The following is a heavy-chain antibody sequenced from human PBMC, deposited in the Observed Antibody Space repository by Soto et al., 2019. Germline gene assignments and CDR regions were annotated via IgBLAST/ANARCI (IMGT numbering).Heavy chain of an antibody. D-gene: IGHD4-17*01. CDR3: ATDTYGHKGQVLDY. Sequence: EVQVVESGGGLVQPGGSLRLSCAGSGFTFSRHWMTWVRRSPGKGLGWVANIKEDVSEKYYGSCVKGRFTISRDNANNSVYLQMNSLGDEDTAFYYCATDTYGHKGQVLDYWGQGTLVTVSS. CDR1: GFTFSRHW. J-gene: IGHJ4*02. CDR2: IKEDVSEK. V-gene: IGHV3-7*01.